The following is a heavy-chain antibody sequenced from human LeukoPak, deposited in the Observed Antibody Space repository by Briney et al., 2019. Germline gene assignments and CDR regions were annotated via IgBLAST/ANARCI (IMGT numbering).Heavy chain of an antibody. D-gene: IGHD3-22*01. Sequence: PSETLSLTCAVYGVSFSGYYWSWIRQPPGKGLERIGEINHSGSTNYNPSLKSRVTISVDKSKNQFSLKLSSVTAADTAVYYCARELGHSSGYLNAFDIWGQGTMVTVSS. V-gene: IGHV4-34*01. J-gene: IGHJ3*02. CDR2: INHSGST. CDR1: GVSFSGYY. CDR3: ARELGHSSGYLNAFDI.